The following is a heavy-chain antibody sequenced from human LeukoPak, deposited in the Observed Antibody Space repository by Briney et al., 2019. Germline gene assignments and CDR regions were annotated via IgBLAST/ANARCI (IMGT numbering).Heavy chain of an antibody. D-gene: IGHD3-3*01. CDR2: IRYDGSNK. V-gene: IGHV3-30*02. J-gene: IGHJ4*02. CDR3: AKDLLRFLEWLPYFDY. Sequence: GSLRLSCAASGFTFSSYSMNWVRQAPGKGLEWVAFIRYDGSNKYYADSVKGRFTISRDNSKNTLYLQMNSLRAEDTAVYYCAKDLLRFLEWLPYFDYWGQGTLVTVSS. CDR1: GFTFSSYS.